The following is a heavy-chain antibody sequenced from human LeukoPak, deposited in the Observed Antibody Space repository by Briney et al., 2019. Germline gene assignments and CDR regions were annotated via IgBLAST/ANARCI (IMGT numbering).Heavy chain of an antibody. CDR2: ISSVSSYK. Sequence: GGSLRLSCAASGFTFSDYYMRWIRQAPGKGLEWVSSISSVSSYKYYADSVKGRFTISRDNAKNSLYLQMNSLRADDTAVYYCARESTLTGGYYFDYWGQGTLVTVSS. J-gene: IGHJ4*02. V-gene: IGHV3-11*06. D-gene: IGHD1-14*01. CDR3: ARESTLTGGYYFDY. CDR1: GFTFSDYY.